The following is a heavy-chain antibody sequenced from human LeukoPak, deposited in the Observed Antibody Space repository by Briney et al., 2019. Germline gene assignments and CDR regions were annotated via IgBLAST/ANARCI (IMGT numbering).Heavy chain of an antibody. CDR2: ISSSGSTI. J-gene: IGHJ3*02. CDR1: GLTFSDYY. V-gene: IGHV3-11*01. CDR3: ASPITMIVVVTANPYDAFDI. Sequence: PGGSLTLSCAPSGLTFSDYYMRWIRQAPGKGREWDSYISSSGSTIYYADSVKGRFTSSRENAKNSLYLQMNSLRAEDTAVYYCASPITMIVVVTANPYDAFDIWGQGTMVTVSS. D-gene: IGHD3-22*01.